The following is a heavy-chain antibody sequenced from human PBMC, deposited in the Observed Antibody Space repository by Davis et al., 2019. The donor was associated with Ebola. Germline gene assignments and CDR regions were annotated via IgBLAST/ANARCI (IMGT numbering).Heavy chain of an antibody. CDR1: GFTFSSYA. D-gene: IGHD4-17*01. J-gene: IGHJ4*02. V-gene: IGHV3-64D*08. CDR3: VGIMTTDFDY. CDR2: ISSNGGST. Sequence: GESLRISCSASGFTFSSYAMHWVRQAPGKGLEYVSAISSNGGSTYYADSVKGRFTISRDNSKNTLYLQMSSLRAEDTAVYYCVGIMTTDFDYWGQGTLVTVSS.